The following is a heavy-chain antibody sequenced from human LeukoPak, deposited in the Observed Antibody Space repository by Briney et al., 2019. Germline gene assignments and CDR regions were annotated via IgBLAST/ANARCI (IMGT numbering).Heavy chain of an antibody. Sequence: GESLKISCKGSGNSFTNNWITWVRQMPGKGLEWMGIISPENSETHYSPASQGQVTISVDRSITTAYLQWNSLKASDTAMYYCVKRRNNVYETSPWDPDYWGQGTLVTVSS. D-gene: IGHD2-2*01. CDR3: VKRRNNVYETSPWDPDY. V-gene: IGHV5-51*01. J-gene: IGHJ4*02. CDR1: GNSFTNNW. CDR2: ISPENSET.